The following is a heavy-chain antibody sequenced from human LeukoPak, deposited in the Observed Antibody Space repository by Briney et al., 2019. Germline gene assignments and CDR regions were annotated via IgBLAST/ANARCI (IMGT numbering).Heavy chain of an antibody. J-gene: IGHJ6*03. CDR2: INHSGST. CDR1: GGSFSGYY. D-gene: IGHD3-3*01. Sequence: SETLSLTCAVYGGSFSGYYWSWIRQPPGKGLEWIGEINHSGSTNYNPSLKSRVTISVDTSKNQFSLKLSSVTAADTAVYYCAREYDFWSGGYYYMDVWGKGTTVTVSS. V-gene: IGHV4-34*01. CDR3: AREYDFWSGGYYYMDV.